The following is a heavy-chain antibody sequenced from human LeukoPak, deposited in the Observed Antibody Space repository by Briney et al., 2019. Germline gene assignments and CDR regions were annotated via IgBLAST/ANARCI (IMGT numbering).Heavy chain of an antibody. J-gene: IGHJ4*02. V-gene: IGHV3-66*01. CDR1: GFTVSTNY. Sequence: GGSLRLSCAASGFTVSTNYMSWVRQAPGKGLEWVSIIYSDDRTDYADSLKGRFTISRDTSKNTLYLQMSSLRAEDTAVYYCARDVRKQGLWSWGQGTLVTVSS. CDR3: ARDVRKQGLWS. CDR2: IYSDDRT. D-gene: IGHD3-10*01.